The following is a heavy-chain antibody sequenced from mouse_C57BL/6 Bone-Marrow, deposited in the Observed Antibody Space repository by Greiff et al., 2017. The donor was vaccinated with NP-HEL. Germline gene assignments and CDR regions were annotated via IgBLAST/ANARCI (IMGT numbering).Heavy chain of an antibody. D-gene: IGHD3-1*01. CDR1: GYAFSSSW. J-gene: IGHJ3*01. Sequence: VQLQQSGPELVKPGASVKISCKASGYAFSSSWMNWVKQRPGKGLEWIGRIYPGDGDTNYNGKFKGKATLTADKSSSTAYMQLSSLTSEDSAVYFCAREGYSARAYWGQGTLVTVSA. V-gene: IGHV1-82*01. CDR3: AREGYSARAY. CDR2: IYPGDGDT.